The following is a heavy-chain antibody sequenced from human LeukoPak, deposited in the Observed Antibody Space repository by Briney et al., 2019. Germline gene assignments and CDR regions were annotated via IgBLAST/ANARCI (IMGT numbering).Heavy chain of an antibody. CDR1: GFTFSSYS. Sequence: GGSLRLSCAASGFTFSSYSMNWVRQAPGKGLEWASSISSSSSYIYYADSVKGRFTISRDNAKNSLYLQMNSLRAEDTAVYYCARDFPYDYVWSRRGDAFDIWGQGTMVTVSS. J-gene: IGHJ3*02. V-gene: IGHV3-21*01. CDR3: ARDFPYDYVWSRRGDAFDI. CDR2: ISSSSSYI. D-gene: IGHD3-16*01.